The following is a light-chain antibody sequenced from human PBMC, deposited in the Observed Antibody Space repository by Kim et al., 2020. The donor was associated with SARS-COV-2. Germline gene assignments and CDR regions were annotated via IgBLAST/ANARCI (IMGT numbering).Light chain of an antibody. J-gene: IGKJ1*01. CDR1: QNVNVY. V-gene: IGKV3-11*01. CDR2: DKS. Sequence: ELVLTQSPAPLSLSPGERATLSCRASQNVNVYLAWYQQKPGQPPSLLIYDKSHRAPGIPARFTGSGSGTDFTLTISRLEPEDFGVYYCQQRAFWPGTFGQGTKVDIK. CDR3: QQRAFWPGT.